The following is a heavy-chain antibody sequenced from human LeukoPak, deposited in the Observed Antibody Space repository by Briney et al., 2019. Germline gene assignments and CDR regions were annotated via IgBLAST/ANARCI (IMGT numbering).Heavy chain of an antibody. CDR2: IWYDGSNK. V-gene: IGHV3-33*01. Sequence: PGGSLRLSCAASGFTFSSYGMHWVRQAPGKGLEWVAVIWYDGSNKYYADSVKGRFTISRDNSKNTLYLQMNSLRAEDTAVYYCARDFAYGSGSYYRYGMDVWGQGTTVTVSS. CDR3: ARDFAYGSGSYYRYGMDV. D-gene: IGHD3-10*01. J-gene: IGHJ6*02. CDR1: GFTFSSYG.